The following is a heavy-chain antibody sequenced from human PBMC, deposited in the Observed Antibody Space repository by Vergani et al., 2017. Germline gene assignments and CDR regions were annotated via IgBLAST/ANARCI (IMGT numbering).Heavy chain of an antibody. CDR3: GRGSDNYN. CDR2: ISGTGDRT. D-gene: IGHD5-24*01. J-gene: IGHJ4*02. CDR1: GFTLSNYA. Sequence: EVQLLESGGGLVQPGGSLRLSCAGSGFTLSNYAMSWVRQGPGKGLEWVSGISGTGDRTNYVDSVKGRFIISRDNSKNTLYLQMNSLRGEDTAVYYCGRGSDNYNWGQGTLVTVSS. V-gene: IGHV3-23*01.